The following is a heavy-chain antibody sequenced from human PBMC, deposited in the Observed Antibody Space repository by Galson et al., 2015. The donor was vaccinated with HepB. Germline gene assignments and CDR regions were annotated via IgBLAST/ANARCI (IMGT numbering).Heavy chain of an antibody. D-gene: IGHD6-19*01. CDR3: AREEYEQGRWDYYYYYMDV. CDR2: IWYDGSNK. CDR1: GFTFSSYG. J-gene: IGHJ6*03. Sequence: SLRLSCAASGFTFSSYGMHWVRQAPGKGLEWVAVIWYDGSNKYYADSVKGRFTISRDNSKNTLYLQMNSLRAEDTAVYYCAREEYEQGRWDYYYYYMDVWGKGTTVTVSS. V-gene: IGHV3-33*01.